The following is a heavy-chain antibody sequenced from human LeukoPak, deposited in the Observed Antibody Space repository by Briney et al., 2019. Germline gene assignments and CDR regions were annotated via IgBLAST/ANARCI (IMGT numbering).Heavy chain of an antibody. CDR2: TIPIFGTA. J-gene: IGHJ4*02. CDR3: AAASRGDYVWGSYRYNY. CDR1: GGTFSSYA. D-gene: IGHD3-16*02. Sequence: SVKVSCKASGGTFSSYAISWVRQAPGQGLEWMGGTIPIFGTANYAQKFQGRVTITADESTSTAYMELSSLRSEDTAVYYCAAASRGDYVWGSYRYNYWGQGTLVTVSS. V-gene: IGHV1-69*13.